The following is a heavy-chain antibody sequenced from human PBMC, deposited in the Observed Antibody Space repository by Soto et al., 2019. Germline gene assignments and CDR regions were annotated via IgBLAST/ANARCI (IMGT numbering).Heavy chain of an antibody. CDR3: ASATSIAVAGKEK. Sequence: QVQLVQSGGEVKKPGASVKVSCKASGDTVTNYGISWVRQAPGPGLEWMGWISFYNGNTNYAQKLQGRVTLTTDTSTSAAYMELRSLRSDDTAVYYCASATSIAVAGKEKWGQGTLVTVSS. J-gene: IGHJ4*02. CDR2: ISFYNGNT. D-gene: IGHD6-19*01. CDR1: GDTVTNYG. V-gene: IGHV1-18*01.